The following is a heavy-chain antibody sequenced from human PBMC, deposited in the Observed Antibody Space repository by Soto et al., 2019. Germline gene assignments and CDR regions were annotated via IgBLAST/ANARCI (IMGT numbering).Heavy chain of an antibody. V-gene: IGHV4-30-4*01. Sequence: QVQLQESGPGLVKPSQTLSLTCTVSGGSISNGDYYWSWIRQPPGKGLEWIGYIFYSGSTHYNPSLKSRVTISIDRSKNQFSLKLSSVTAADTAVYYCVRERYSYASPDYWGQGTLVTVSS. J-gene: IGHJ4*02. CDR3: VRERYSYASPDY. CDR1: GGSISNGDYY. CDR2: IFYSGST. D-gene: IGHD5-18*01.